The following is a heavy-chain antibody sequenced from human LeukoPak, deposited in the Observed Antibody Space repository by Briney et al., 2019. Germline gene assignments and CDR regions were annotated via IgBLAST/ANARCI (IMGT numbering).Heavy chain of an antibody. Sequence: GASVKVSCKASGYTFTSYAMHWVRQAPGQRLEWMGWINAGNGNTKYSQKFQGRVTITRDTSASTAYMELSSLRSEDTAVYYCANGVAAAGGYFQHWGQGTLVTVSS. CDR2: INAGNGNT. V-gene: IGHV1-3*01. J-gene: IGHJ1*01. CDR3: ANGVAAAGGYFQH. D-gene: IGHD6-13*01. CDR1: GYTFTSYA.